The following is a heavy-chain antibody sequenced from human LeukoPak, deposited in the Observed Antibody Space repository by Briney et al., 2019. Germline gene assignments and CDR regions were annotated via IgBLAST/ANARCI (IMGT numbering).Heavy chain of an antibody. CDR1: GGSISSSNW. Sequence: SETLSLTCAVSGGSISSSNWWSWVRQPPGKGLEWIGEIYHSGSTNYNPSLKSRVTISVDKSKNQFSLKLSSVTAADTAVYYCARRDYYDSRGFDYWGQGTLVTVSS. J-gene: IGHJ4*02. D-gene: IGHD3-22*01. CDR2: IYHSGST. CDR3: ARRDYYDSRGFDY. V-gene: IGHV4-4*02.